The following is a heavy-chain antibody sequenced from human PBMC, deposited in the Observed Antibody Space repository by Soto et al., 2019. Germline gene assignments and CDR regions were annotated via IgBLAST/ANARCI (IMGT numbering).Heavy chain of an antibody. CDR1: GGSISSYY. CDR2: IYYSGST. CDR3: AGADIVVVVAARFDY. J-gene: IGHJ4*02. Sequence: SETLSLTCTVSGGSISSYYWSWIRQPPGKGLEWIGYIYYSGSTNYNPSLKSRVTISVDTSKNQFSLKLSSVTAADTAVYYCAGADIVVVVAARFDYWGQGTLVTVSS. D-gene: IGHD2-15*01. V-gene: IGHV4-59*08.